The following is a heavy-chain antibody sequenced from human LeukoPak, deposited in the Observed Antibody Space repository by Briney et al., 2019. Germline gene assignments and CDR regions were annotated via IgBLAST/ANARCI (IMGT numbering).Heavy chain of an antibody. J-gene: IGHJ6*02. D-gene: IGHD6-13*01. CDR2: ISGSGSST. CDR1: GFTFSSYV. Sequence: GGSLRLSCAASGFTFSSYVMSWVRQAPGKGLEWASGISGSGSSTYYADSVKGRFTISGDNSKNMLYLQMNSLRAEDTAAYYCAKDTSSWYGHYGMDVWGQGTTVTVSS. V-gene: IGHV3-23*01. CDR3: AKDTSSWYGHYGMDV.